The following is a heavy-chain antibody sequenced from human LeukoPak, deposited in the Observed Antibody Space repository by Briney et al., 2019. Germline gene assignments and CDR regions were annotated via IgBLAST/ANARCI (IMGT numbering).Heavy chain of an antibody. Sequence: SETLSLTCTVSGGSISSSSYYWGWIRQPPGKGLEWIGNIDYSGITYYNPSLKSRVTISVDTIKNQFSLKLTSVTPADTAVYYCARRAVVVTATRPSTFDYWGQGTLVTVSS. J-gene: IGHJ4*02. D-gene: IGHD2-21*02. CDR1: GGSISSSSYY. CDR2: IDYSGIT. V-gene: IGHV4-39*01. CDR3: ARRAVVVTATRPSTFDY.